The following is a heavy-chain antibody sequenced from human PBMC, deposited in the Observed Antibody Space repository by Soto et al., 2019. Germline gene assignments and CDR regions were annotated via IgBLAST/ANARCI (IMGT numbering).Heavy chain of an antibody. D-gene: IGHD2-15*01. J-gene: IGHJ4*02. V-gene: IGHV1-2*02. Sequence: ASVKVSCKASGYTFTGYYMHWVRQAPGQGPEWMGWINPNSGGTNYAQKFQGRVTMTRDTSISTAYMELSRLRSDDTAVYYCARVNVVVVAATREYYFDYWGQGTLVTVSS. CDR3: ARVNVVVVAATREYYFDY. CDR1: GYTFTGYY. CDR2: INPNSGGT.